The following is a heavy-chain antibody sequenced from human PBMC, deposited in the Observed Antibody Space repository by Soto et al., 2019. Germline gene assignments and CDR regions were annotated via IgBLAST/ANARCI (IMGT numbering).Heavy chain of an antibody. D-gene: IGHD1-26*01. V-gene: IGHV1-69*01. CDR1: GGTFSSHS. Sequence: QVQLVQSGAEVKKPGSSVKVSCKSSGGTFSSHSINWVRQAPGQGLEWMGGIIPIFGPANFAKKFQGRVTITADESTTTAYMELSSLTSEDTAVYYCATGSFTSTGGSWYNWFDPWGQGTLVTVST. J-gene: IGHJ5*02. CDR3: ATGSFTSTGGSWYNWFDP. CDR2: IIPIFGPA.